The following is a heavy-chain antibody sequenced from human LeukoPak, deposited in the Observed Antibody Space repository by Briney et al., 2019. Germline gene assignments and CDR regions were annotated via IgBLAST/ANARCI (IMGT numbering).Heavy chain of an antibody. V-gene: IGHV3-9*01. Sequence: GGSLRLSCAASGFTFDDYAMHWVRQAPGKGLEWVSGISWNSGSIGYADSVKGRFTISRDNSKNTVYLQINTLRTDDAAIYYCAKPYPTLTTSAVLDNWGQGTLVTVSS. CDR3: AKPYPTLTTSAVLDN. CDR2: ISWNSGSI. J-gene: IGHJ4*02. CDR1: GFTFDDYA. D-gene: IGHD1-1*01.